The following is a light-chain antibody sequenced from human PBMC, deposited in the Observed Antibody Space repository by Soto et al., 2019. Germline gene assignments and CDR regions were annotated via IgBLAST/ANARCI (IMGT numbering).Light chain of an antibody. CDR3: QQFDSTPRT. J-gene: IGKJ1*01. CDR1: QSVLYSSNNKNY. CDR2: WAS. Sequence: DIVMTQSPDSLAVSLGERATINCKSSQSVLYSSNNKNYLAWYQQKPGQPPRLLIYWASTRESGVPDRFSGSGSGTELALSVSSLQDEDVAVYYCQQFDSTPRTFGPGTKVEIK. V-gene: IGKV4-1*01.